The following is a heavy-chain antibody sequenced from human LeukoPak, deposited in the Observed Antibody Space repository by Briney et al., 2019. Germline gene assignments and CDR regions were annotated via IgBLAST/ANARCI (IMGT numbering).Heavy chain of an antibody. Sequence: GASVKVSCKASGGTFSSYAISWVRQAPGQGLEWMGGIIPIFGTANYAQKFQGRVTITADKSTSTAYMELSSLRSEDTAVYYCARDYYDSKAGLEKTVRNGAFDIWGQGTMITVSS. J-gene: IGHJ3*02. CDR2: IIPIFGTA. CDR3: ARDYYDSKAGLEKTVRNGAFDI. CDR1: GGTFSSYA. D-gene: IGHD3-22*01. V-gene: IGHV1-69*06.